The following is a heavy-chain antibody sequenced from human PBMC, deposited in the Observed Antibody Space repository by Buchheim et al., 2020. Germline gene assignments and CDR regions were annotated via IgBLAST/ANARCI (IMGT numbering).Heavy chain of an antibody. D-gene: IGHD6-13*01. CDR2: VFYSGST. J-gene: IGHJ4*02. Sequence: QVQLQESGPGLVKPSETLSLTCTVSGGSISSYYWSWIRQPPGKGLEWIGYVFYSGSTNYNPSLKSRVTISVDTPKNQFSLTLSSVTAADTAVYYCARLGAAAGRVVDYWGQGTL. CDR3: ARLGAAAGRVVDY. CDR1: GGSISSYY. V-gene: IGHV4-59*08.